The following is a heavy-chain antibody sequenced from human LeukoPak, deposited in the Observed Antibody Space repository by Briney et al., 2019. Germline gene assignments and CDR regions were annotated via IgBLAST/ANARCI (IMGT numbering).Heavy chain of an antibody. Sequence: PGGSLRLSCTASGFTFSSYSMNWVRQAPGKGLEWLSYIDFSSDNKKYADSVKGRFTISRDNAKKSLYLQMNSLRVDDSAIYYCVKISGGTFRWGQGTQVTVSS. CDR3: VKISGGTFR. CDR1: GFTFSSYS. V-gene: IGHV3-48*04. CDR2: IDFSSDNK. J-gene: IGHJ4*02. D-gene: IGHD2-15*01.